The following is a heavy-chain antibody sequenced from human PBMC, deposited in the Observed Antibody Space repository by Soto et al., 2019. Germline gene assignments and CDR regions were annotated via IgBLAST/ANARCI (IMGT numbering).Heavy chain of an antibody. J-gene: IGHJ6*02. V-gene: IGHV3-33*01. D-gene: IGHD5-18*01. CDR3: ARDPGYRNGMDV. CDR1: GVPFSSYG. CDR2: IWYDGSNK. Sequence: GGSLRLSCAASGVPFSSYGMHWVRQAPGKGLEWVAVIWYDGSNKYYADSVKGRFTISRDNSKNTLFLQMNNLRVEDTAMYYCARDPGYRNGMDVWGQGTTVTVSS.